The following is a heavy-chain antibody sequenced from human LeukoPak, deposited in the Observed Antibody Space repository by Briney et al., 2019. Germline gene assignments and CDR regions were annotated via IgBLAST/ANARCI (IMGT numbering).Heavy chain of an antibody. J-gene: IGHJ4*02. D-gene: IGHD3-3*01. CDR3: AKGGQNYDFWRFDY. CDR2: ISGSGGST. V-gene: IGHV3-23*01. CDR1: GFTFSTYS. Sequence: PGGSLRLSCEASGFTFSTYSMNWARQAPGKGLEWVSSISGSGGSTYYADSVKGRFSISRDNSKNTLDLQMTGLRAEDTALYYCAKGGQNYDFWRFDYWGQGTLVTVPS.